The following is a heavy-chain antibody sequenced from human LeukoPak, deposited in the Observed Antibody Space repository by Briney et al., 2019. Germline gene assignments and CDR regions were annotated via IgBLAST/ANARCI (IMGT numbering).Heavy chain of an antibody. Sequence: SETLSLTCAVSGGSISSNYWWSWVRQPPGKGLEWIGEIYHNGATNYNPSLKSRVTILVDKSENQFSLNLTSVTAADTAMYYCARGDRGPAMDPWGQGALVTVSS. CDR3: ARGDRGPAMDP. J-gene: IGHJ5*02. CDR2: IYHNGAT. CDR1: GGSISSNYW. V-gene: IGHV4-4*02.